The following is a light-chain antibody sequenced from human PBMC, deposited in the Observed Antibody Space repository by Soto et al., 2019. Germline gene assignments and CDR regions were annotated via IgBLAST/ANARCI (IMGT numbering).Light chain of an antibody. V-gene: IGLV2-14*01. J-gene: IGLJ1*01. CDR3: SSYTVNSVTLYV. CDR2: EVS. Sequence: QSALTQPASVSGSPGQSITISCTGTSSDIGTQNYVSWYQQHPGKAPKVMIYEVSNRPSGVSNRFSGSKSGNTASLTISGLQAEDEPDYYCSSYTVNSVTLYVFGTGTKVTVL. CDR1: SSDIGTQNY.